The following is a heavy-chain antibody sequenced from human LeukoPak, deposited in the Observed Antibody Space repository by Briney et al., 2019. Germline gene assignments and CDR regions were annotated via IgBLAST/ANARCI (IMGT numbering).Heavy chain of an antibody. D-gene: IGHD6-19*01. CDR1: GDSMSSYY. CDR2: IHTSGST. V-gene: IGHV4-4*07. CDR3: ARAPEFSSGWLLDY. J-gene: IGHJ4*02. Sequence: SETLSLTCTVPGDSMSSYYWSWIRQSAGTGLEWIGRIHTSGSTNYSPSLKSRVTMSVDTSKTQFSLKVNSVTAADTGVYFCARAPEFSSGWLLDYWGQGSLVTVSS.